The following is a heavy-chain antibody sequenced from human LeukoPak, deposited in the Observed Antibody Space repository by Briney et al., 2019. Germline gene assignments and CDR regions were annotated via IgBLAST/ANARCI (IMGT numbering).Heavy chain of an antibody. V-gene: IGHV3-30*02. CDR3: AKDRGYRFGCFDY. J-gene: IGHJ4*02. CDR2: IRYDGSNK. CDR1: GFTFSSYA. D-gene: IGHD3-22*01. Sequence: SGGSLRLSCAASGFTFSSYAMSWVRQAPGKGLEWVAFIRYDGSNKYYADSVKGRFTISGDNSKNTLYLQMNSLRAEDTAVYYCAKDRGYRFGCFDYWGQGTLVTVSS.